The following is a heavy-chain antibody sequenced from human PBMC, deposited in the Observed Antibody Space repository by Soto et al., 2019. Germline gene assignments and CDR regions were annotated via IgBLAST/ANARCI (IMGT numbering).Heavy chain of an antibody. V-gene: IGHV3-66*01. CDR1: GFTVSSKY. Sequence: EVHLVESGGGLVQPGGSLRLSCAASGFTVSSKYMSWVRQAPGKGLEWVSLIQSGGPTYYADSVKGRFPISRDTSENTLNLQMASRGAKDTAVYHFAWYDVLCDGAPFYGVPVSNW. D-gene: IGHD2-21*01. CDR2: IQSGGPT. J-gene: IGHJ5*01. CDR3: AWYDVLCDGAPFYGVPVSNW.